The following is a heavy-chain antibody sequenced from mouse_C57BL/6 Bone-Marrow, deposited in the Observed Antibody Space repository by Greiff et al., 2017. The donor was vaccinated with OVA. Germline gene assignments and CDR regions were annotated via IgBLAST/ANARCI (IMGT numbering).Heavy chain of an antibody. CDR2: ISDGGSYT. V-gene: IGHV5-4*01. D-gene: IGHD2-1*01. CDR1: GFTFSSYA. Sequence: EVQLVESGGGLVKPGGSLKLSCAASGFTFSSYAMSWVRQTPEKRLEWVATISDGGSYTYYPDNVKGRFTISRDNAKNNLYLQMSHLKSEDTAMYYCARVLLGAWFAYWGQGTLVTVSA. J-gene: IGHJ3*01. CDR3: ARVLLGAWFAY.